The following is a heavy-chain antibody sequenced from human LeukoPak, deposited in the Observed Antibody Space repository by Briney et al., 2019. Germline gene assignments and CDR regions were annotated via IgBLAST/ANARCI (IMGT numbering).Heavy chain of an antibody. CDR2: INTDGIST. Sequence: GGSLRLSYAASGFTFSGYWMHWVRQAPGKGLVWVSRINTDGISTNYADSVKGRFTISRDNAKNTVYLQMNSPRAEDTAVYYCGRLGQGINWFDSWGQGTLVTVSS. J-gene: IGHJ5*01. CDR1: GFTFSGYW. D-gene: IGHD3/OR15-3a*01. CDR3: GRLGQGINWFDS. V-gene: IGHV3-74*01.